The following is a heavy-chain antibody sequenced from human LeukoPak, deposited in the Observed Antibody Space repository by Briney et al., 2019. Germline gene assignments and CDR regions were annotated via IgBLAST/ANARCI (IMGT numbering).Heavy chain of an antibody. J-gene: IGHJ4*02. Sequence: SETLSLTCTVSGGSISSYYWSWIRQPPGKGLEWIGYIHYSGSTNYNPSLKSRVTISVDTSKNQFSLKLSSVTAADTAVYYCARFLPATARYYFDYWGQGTLVTVSS. D-gene: IGHD2-2*01. CDR3: ARFLPATARYYFDY. V-gene: IGHV4-59*01. CDR1: GGSISSYY. CDR2: IHYSGST.